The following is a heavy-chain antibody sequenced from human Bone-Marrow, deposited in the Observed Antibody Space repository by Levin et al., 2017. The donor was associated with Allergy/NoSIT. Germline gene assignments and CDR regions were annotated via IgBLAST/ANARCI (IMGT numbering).Heavy chain of an antibody. CDR3: AKVIRTYYYYMGV. D-gene: IGHD3-3*02. J-gene: IGHJ6*03. V-gene: IGHV3-23*01. CDR2: ISGRGANT. CDR1: GFSFSNYD. Sequence: SGGSLRLSCAASGFSFSNYDMTWVRQAPGKGLEWVSAISGRGANTYYADSVKGRFAISRDNSKNTVYLQMNSLRADDTAVYYCAKVIRTYYYYMGVWGKGSTVTVSS.